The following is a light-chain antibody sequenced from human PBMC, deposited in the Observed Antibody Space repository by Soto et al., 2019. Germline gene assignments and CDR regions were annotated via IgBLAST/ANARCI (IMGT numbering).Light chain of an antibody. V-gene: IGKV1-27*01. CDR2: AAS. Sequence: DIQMTQSPSSLSASVGDRVTITCRASQGISNYLAWYQQKPGKVPQLLIYAASTLQSGVPSRFSGRGSGTALTRTTGSLQPDDVATYSCQRYNSAPWAFGQGNKVQIK. CDR1: QGISNY. J-gene: IGKJ1*01. CDR3: QRYNSAPWA.